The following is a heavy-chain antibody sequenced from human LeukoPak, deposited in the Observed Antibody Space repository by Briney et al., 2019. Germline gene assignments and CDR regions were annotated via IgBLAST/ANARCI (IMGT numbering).Heavy chain of an antibody. V-gene: IGHV4-4*07. CDR2: IYSSGST. CDR1: GGSISNYY. Sequence: PSETLSLTCTVSGGSISNYYWSWIRQPAGKGLEWIGHIYSSGSTNYDPSLKRRVTMSVDTSENQFSLKLSSVTAADTAVYYCARGVYIAAAQYAYWGQGTLVTVSS. D-gene: IGHD6-13*01. J-gene: IGHJ4*02. CDR3: ARGVYIAAAQYAY.